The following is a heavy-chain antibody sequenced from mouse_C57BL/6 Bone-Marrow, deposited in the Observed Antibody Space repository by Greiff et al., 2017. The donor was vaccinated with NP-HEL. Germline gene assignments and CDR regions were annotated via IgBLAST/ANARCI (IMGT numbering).Heavy chain of an antibody. CDR2: SRNKANDYTT. CDR3: ARDAGDLLREWYFDV. Sequence: EVMLVESGGGLVQSGRSLRLSCATSGFTFSDFYMEWVRQAPGKGLEWIAASRNKANDYTTEYSASVKGRFIVSRDTSQSILYLQMNALRAEDTAMYYCARDAGDLLREWYFDVWGTGTTVTVSS. D-gene: IGHD1-1*01. J-gene: IGHJ1*03. V-gene: IGHV7-1*01. CDR1: GFTFSDFY.